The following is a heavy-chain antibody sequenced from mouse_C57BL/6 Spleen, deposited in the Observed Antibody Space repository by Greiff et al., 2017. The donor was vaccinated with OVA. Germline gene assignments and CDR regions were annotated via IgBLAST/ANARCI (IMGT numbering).Heavy chain of an antibody. J-gene: IGHJ1*03. D-gene: IGHD1-1*01. CDR1: GYTFTSYW. CDR2: IYPGSGST. Sequence: VQLQQPGAELVKPGASVKMSCKASGYTFTSYWITWVKQRPGQGLEWIGDIYPGSGSTNYNEKFKSKATLTVDPSSSTPYMQLSSLTSEDSAVYYCARKDYGSSDWYFDVWGTGTTVTVAS. CDR3: ARKDYGSSDWYFDV. V-gene: IGHV1-55*01.